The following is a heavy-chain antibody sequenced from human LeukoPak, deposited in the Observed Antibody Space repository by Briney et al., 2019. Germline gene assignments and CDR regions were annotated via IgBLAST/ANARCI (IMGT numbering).Heavy chain of an antibody. V-gene: IGHV1-18*01. Sequence: GASVKVSCKASGYTFTSYGISWVRQAPGQGLEWMGWISAYNGNTNYAQKLQGRVTMTTDTSTSTAYMELRSLRSDDTAVYYCAGVVYYYDSSGVDYWGQGTLVTVSS. CDR2: ISAYNGNT. CDR1: GYTFTSYG. CDR3: AGVVYYYDSSGVDY. J-gene: IGHJ4*02. D-gene: IGHD3-22*01.